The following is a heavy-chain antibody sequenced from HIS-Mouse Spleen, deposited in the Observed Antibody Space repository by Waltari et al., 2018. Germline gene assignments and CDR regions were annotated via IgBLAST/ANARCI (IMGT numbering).Heavy chain of an antibody. V-gene: IGHV4-39*07. CDR3: AREIPYSSSWYDWYFDL. Sequence: QLQLQESGPGLVKPSETLSLTCTVSGGSISSSSYYWGWSRQPPGKGLKWIGSIYYSGSTHYTPSLKCRVTISVDPSKNQFSPKLSSVTAADTAVYYCAREIPYSSSWYDWYFDLWSRGTLVTVSS. J-gene: IGHJ2*01. D-gene: IGHD6-13*01. CDR2: IYYSGST. CDR1: GGSISSSSYY.